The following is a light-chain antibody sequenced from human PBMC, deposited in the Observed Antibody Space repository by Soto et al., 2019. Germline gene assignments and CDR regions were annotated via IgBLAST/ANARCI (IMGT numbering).Light chain of an antibody. CDR2: AAS. CDR1: QSIGRN. V-gene: IGKV1-39*01. CDR3: QQSFTTASIT. J-gene: IGKJ5*01. Sequence: DIQMTQSPSSLSASVGDRVTITCRASQSIGRNLNWYHHKPGKAPKLLIYAASSLQNGVPSRFRGGGSGTEFTLSISSLQPEDFGTYYCQQSFTTASITFGQGTRLEIK.